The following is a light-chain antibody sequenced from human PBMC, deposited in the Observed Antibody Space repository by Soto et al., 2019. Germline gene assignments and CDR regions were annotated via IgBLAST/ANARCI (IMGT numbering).Light chain of an antibody. J-gene: IGKJ4*01. CDR1: QSLITW. Sequence: DIQMTQSPTTLSASVGDRVTITCRASQSLITWLAWYQQKPGKAPKLLIHKASSLGSGVPLRFSGSGSGTEFTLTISSLQPDDFATYYCQQYNAYPLTFGGGTKVEIK. CDR2: KAS. CDR3: QQYNAYPLT. V-gene: IGKV1-5*03.